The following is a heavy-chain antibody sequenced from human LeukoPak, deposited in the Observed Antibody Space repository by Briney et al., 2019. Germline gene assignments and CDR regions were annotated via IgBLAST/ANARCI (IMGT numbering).Heavy chain of an antibody. CDR2: FDPEDGET. Sequence: GASVKVSCEVSGYTLTGLSMHWVRQAPGKGLEWMGGFDPEDGETIYAQKFQGRVTMTEDTSTDTAYMELSSLRSEDTAVYYCAAVLRYFDWLFSWGQGTLVTVSS. V-gene: IGHV1-24*01. CDR1: GYTLTGLS. CDR3: AAVLRYFDWLFS. D-gene: IGHD3-9*01. J-gene: IGHJ4*02.